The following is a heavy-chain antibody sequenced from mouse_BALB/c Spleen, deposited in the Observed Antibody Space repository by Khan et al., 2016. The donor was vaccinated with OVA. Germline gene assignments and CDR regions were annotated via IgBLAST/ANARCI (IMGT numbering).Heavy chain of an antibody. CDR2: IDPFNGGS. CDR1: GYSFTSYY. Sequence: VQLQQSGPELMKPGASVKISCKASGYSFTSYYIHWVKQSHGKTLEWIGYIDPFNGGSTSNQKFKVKAKLTVDKSSSTAYMHLSSLTSEDSAVYYGARHGSNSWFAYWGQGTLVTVSA. V-gene: IGHV1-31*01. CDR3: ARHGSNSWFAY. D-gene: IGHD1-1*01. J-gene: IGHJ3*01.